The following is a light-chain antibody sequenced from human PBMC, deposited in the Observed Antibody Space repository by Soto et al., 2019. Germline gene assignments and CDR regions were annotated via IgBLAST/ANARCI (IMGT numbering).Light chain of an antibody. Sequence: EIVLTQSPGTLSLSPGERATLSCRASQSISGTYLAWYQQKPGRAPRILIYGASNRATGIPDRFSGSGSGTDFTLTISRLEAEDFAVYYCQHYGISPPWTFGQGTKVDIK. CDR3: QHYGISPPWT. CDR2: GAS. CDR1: QSISGTY. V-gene: IGKV3-20*01. J-gene: IGKJ1*01.